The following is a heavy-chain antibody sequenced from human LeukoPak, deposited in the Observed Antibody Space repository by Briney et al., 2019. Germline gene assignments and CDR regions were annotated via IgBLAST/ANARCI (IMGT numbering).Heavy chain of an antibody. CDR1: GYTFTGYY. V-gene: IGHV1-2*02. D-gene: IGHD2-2*01. J-gene: IGHJ3*02. CDR3: ARGDIVVVPAAMGAFDI. Sequence: GASVKVSCKASGYTFTGYYMHWVRQAPGQGPEWMGWINPNSGGTNYAQKFQGRVTMTRDTSISTAYMELSRLRSDDTAVYYCARGDIVVVPAAMGAFDIWGQGTMVTVSS. CDR2: INPNSGGT.